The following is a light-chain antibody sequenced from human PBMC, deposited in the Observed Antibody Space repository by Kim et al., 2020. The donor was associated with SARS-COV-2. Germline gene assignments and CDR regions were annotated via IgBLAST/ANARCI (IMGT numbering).Light chain of an antibody. Sequence: KLGDKYACWYQQKPGQSPVLVIYQDSKRPSGIPERFSGSNSGNTATLTISGTQAMDEADYYCQAWDSWVFGGGTQLTVL. CDR1: KLGDKY. V-gene: IGLV3-1*01. CDR2: QDS. CDR3: QAWDSWV. J-gene: IGLJ3*02.